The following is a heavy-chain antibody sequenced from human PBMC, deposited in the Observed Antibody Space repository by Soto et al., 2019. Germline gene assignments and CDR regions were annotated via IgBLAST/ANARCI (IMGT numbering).Heavy chain of an antibody. CDR1: GFTFTNYA. J-gene: IGHJ4*02. CDR3: ARGVMGISYESSGFEY. D-gene: IGHD3-22*01. CDR2: ILSDGNTK. Sequence: QVQLVESGGGVVQPGRSLRLSCAASGFTFTNYAMHWVRQAPGKGLEWVALILSDGNTKYYADSVKGRLTISRDNSENTVFLQMNSLRAEETAVYYCARGVMGISYESSGFEYWGQGALVTVSS. V-gene: IGHV3-33*05.